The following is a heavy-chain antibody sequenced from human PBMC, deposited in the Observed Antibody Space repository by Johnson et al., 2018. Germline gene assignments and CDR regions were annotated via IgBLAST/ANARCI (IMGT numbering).Heavy chain of an antibody. J-gene: IGHJ3*02. CDR1: GFTFSSYA. CDR2: ISYDGSNK. V-gene: IGHV3-30-3*01. Sequence: QVQLVESGGGVVQPGRSLRLSCAASGFTFSSYAMHWVRQAPGKGLEWVAVISYDGSNKYYADSVKGRFTIARDNSKKTLYLQMNSLRAEDTAVYYCARDPAAVTGAFDIWGQGTMVTVSS. CDR3: ARDPAAVTGAFDI. D-gene: IGHD4-17*01.